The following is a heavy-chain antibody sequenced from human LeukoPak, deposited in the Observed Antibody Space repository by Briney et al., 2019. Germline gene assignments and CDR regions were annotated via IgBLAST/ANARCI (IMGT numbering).Heavy chain of an antibody. J-gene: IGHJ4*02. D-gene: IGHD3-10*01. CDR2: IYYSGST. CDR1: GGSISSGGYS. Sequence: PSQTLSLTCAVSGGSISSGGYSWSWIRQPPGKGLEWIGSIYYSGSTYYNPSLKSRVTISVDTSKNQFSLKLSSVTAADTAVYYCARASGSGSSLFDYWGQGTLVTVSS. CDR3: ARASGSGSSLFDY. V-gene: IGHV4-30-2*03.